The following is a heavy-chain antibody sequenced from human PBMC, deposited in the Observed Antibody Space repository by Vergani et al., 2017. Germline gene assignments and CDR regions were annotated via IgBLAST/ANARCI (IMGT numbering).Heavy chain of an antibody. CDR2: LTGGGGST. Sequence: EVQLLESGGSLKQPGGSVRLSCAASGFTFSICAMNWVRQAPGKGLEWVSALTGGGGSTYYADSFKGRFIISRDNSWDTLYLQMNSLRPEDTATYYCVKEAGSYENFFDSWGQGTLVTVSS. J-gene: IGHJ4*02. CDR3: VKEAGSYENFFDS. D-gene: IGHD1-26*01. CDR1: GFTFSICA. V-gene: IGHV3-23*01.